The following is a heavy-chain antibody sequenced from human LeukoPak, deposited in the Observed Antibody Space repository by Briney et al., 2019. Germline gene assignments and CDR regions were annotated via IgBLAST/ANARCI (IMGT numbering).Heavy chain of an antibody. J-gene: IGHJ2*01. V-gene: IGHV3-23*01. CDR1: GFTFSSYA. Sequence: GGSLRLTCAASGFTFSSYAMSWVRQAPGKGLEWVSTISGSSGGSTYFADSVKGRFTISRDNSKNTLYLQMNSLRAEDTAVYYCARGSSSGWTNWYFDLWGRGTLVTVSS. CDR2: ISGSSGGST. D-gene: IGHD6-19*01. CDR3: ARGSSSGWTNWYFDL.